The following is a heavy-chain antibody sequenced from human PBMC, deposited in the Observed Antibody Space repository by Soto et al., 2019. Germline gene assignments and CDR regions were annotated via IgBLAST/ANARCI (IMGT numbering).Heavy chain of an antibody. V-gene: IGHV3-48*01. J-gene: IGHJ6*03. CDR1: GFILSDCA. CDR3: ARDLSWGSNWYYYMDV. Sequence: EVQLVESGGGLVQPGGSLRLSCATSGFILSDCAMNWVRQAPGKGLEWVSYISRSSSVIDYADSVKGRFTVSRDNARNSLYRQMNSLRAEDTAVYYCARDLSWGSNWYYYMDVWGKGTTVTVSS. CDR2: ISRSSSVI. D-gene: IGHD7-27*01.